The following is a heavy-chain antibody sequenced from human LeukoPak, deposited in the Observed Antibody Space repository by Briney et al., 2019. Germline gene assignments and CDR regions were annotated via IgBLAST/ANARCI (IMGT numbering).Heavy chain of an antibody. Sequence: PSETLSLTCTVSGGSISGYYWSWIRQPPGKGLEWIGYIYYSGSTNYSPSLKSRVTISVDTSKNQFSLKLSSVTAADTAVYYCARSSSGVTIFGVVIPHFDYWGQGTLVTVSS. CDR2: IYYSGST. CDR1: GGSISGYY. D-gene: IGHD3-3*01. V-gene: IGHV4-59*01. CDR3: ARSSSGVTIFGVVIPHFDY. J-gene: IGHJ4*02.